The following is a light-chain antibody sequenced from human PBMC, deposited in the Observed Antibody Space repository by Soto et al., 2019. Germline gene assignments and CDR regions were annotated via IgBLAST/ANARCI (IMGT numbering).Light chain of an antibody. CDR3: QQYNNWPPIT. J-gene: IGKJ2*01. CDR1: QSVSSN. CDR2: GAS. Sequence: EIVMTQSPATLSVSPGERATLSCRASQSVSSNLAWDQQKPGQAPRLLIYGASTRATGIPARFSGSGSGTEFTLTISSLQSEDFSVYYCQQYNNWPPITVGQGTKLEIK. V-gene: IGKV3-15*01.